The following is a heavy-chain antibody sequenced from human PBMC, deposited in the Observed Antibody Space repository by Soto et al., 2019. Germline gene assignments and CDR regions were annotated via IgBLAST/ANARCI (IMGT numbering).Heavy chain of an antibody. D-gene: IGHD6-19*01. CDR1: GGSISSSNW. J-gene: IGHJ4*02. CDR2: IYHSGST. CDR3: ARRYSGIAVAGHFDY. Sequence: QVQLQESGPGLVKPSRTLSLTCAVSGGSISSSNWWSWVRQHPGKGLEWIGEIYHSGSTNYNPSLKSRVTISVDKSKNQFSLKLSSVTAADTAVYYFARRYSGIAVAGHFDYWGQGTLVTVSS. V-gene: IGHV4-4*02.